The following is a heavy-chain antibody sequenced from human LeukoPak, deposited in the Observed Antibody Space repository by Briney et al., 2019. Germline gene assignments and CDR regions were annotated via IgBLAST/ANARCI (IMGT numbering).Heavy chain of an antibody. CDR3: AKGPGWDAFDI. Sequence: GGSQRPSCAASGFTFNNYAMNWVRQAPGKGLVWVSIVTGDGLTTYYPYSVKGRLTISRDSSNNTLYLQMNSLRAEDTAVYYCAKGPGWDAFDIWGQRPMLTVSS. D-gene: IGHD2-15*01. V-gene: IGHV3-23*01. CDR1: GFTFNNYA. CDR2: VTGDGLTT. J-gene: IGHJ3*02.